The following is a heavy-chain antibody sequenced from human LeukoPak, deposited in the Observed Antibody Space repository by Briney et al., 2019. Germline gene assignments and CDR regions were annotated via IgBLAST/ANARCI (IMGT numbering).Heavy chain of an antibody. Sequence: ASVKVSCKASGYTFTGYYMHWVRQAPGQGLEWMGWINPNSGGTNYAQKFQGGVTMTRDTSISTAYMELSRLRSDDTAVYYCARDLMGTIAVAEMGEIDYWGQGTLVTVSS. CDR2: INPNSGGT. D-gene: IGHD6-19*01. J-gene: IGHJ4*02. CDR3: ARDLMGTIAVAEMGEIDY. CDR1: GYTFTGYY. V-gene: IGHV1-2*02.